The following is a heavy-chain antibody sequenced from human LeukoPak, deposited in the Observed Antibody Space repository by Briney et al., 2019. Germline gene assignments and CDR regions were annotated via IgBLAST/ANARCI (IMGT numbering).Heavy chain of an antibody. J-gene: IGHJ4*02. Sequence: GGSLRLSCAASGFTFSSYAMHWVRQAPDKGLEWVAVISYGGSSKYFAKSVKGRFTISRDNSKNTLYLQMNSLRTEDTAVYYCAKDSVTTLDYWGQGTLVTVSS. D-gene: IGHD4-17*01. CDR3: AKDSVTTLDY. V-gene: IGHV3-30*18. CDR2: ISYGGSSK. CDR1: GFTFSSYA.